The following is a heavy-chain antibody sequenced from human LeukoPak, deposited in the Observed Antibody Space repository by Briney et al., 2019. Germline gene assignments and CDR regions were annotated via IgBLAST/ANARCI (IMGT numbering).Heavy chain of an antibody. Sequence: GGSLRLSCVVSGFTFSSYAMSWVRQAPGKGLEWVSGISGSGDNTYYADSVKGRFTISRDNSKNTLYVQMNSLGTEDTAAYYCAKGSYYDSSGSFYFDYRGQGTLVTVSS. CDR3: AKGSYYDSSGSFYFDY. V-gene: IGHV3-23*01. J-gene: IGHJ4*02. CDR1: GFTFSSYA. D-gene: IGHD3-22*01. CDR2: ISGSGDNT.